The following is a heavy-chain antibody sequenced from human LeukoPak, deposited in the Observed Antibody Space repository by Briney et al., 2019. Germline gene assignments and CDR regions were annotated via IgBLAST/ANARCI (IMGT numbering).Heavy chain of an antibody. D-gene: IGHD2-2*01. Sequence: ASVKDSCKSSGYTFTSYGIRWVRQAPGQGLEWMGWIRAYKGNTNYAQKLQGRVTMTTDTSTSTAYMELRSLRSDDTAVYYCARGYIVVVPAANDSYYYGMDVWGQGTTVTVSS. J-gene: IGHJ6*02. CDR1: GYTFTSYG. V-gene: IGHV1-18*01. CDR2: IRAYKGNT. CDR3: ARGYIVVVPAANDSYYYGMDV.